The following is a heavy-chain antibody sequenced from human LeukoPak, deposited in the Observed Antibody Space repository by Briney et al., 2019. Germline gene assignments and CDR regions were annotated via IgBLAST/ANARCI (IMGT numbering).Heavy chain of an antibody. D-gene: IGHD2-2*02. Sequence: SVKVSCKASGGTFSSYAISWVRQAPGQGLEWMGGIIPIFGTANYAQKFQGRVTITADESTSTAYMELSSLRSEDTAVYYCARDLRYCSSTSCYNGAFDVWGQGTMVTVSS. CDR3: ARDLRYCSSTSCYNGAFDV. CDR1: GGTFSSYA. V-gene: IGHV1-69*13. CDR2: IIPIFGTA. J-gene: IGHJ3*01.